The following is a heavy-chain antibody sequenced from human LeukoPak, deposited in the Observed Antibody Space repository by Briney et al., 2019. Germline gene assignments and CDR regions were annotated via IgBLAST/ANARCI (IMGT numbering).Heavy chain of an antibody. CDR1: GFTFSNYW. V-gene: IGHV3-7*03. CDR3: AKSGPGYGSGSYCYFDY. CDR2: INQDGSAK. D-gene: IGHD3-10*01. Sequence: GGSLRLSCAASGFTFSNYWMQWVRQAPGKGLEWVANINQDGSAKYYVDSVKGRFTISKDSAKNSLYLQMNSLRAEDTALYYCAKSGPGYGSGSYCYFDYWGQGTLVTVSS. J-gene: IGHJ4*02.